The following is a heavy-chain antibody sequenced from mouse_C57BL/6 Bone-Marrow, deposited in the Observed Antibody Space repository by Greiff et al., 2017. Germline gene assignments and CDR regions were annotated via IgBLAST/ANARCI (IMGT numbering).Heavy chain of an antibody. CDR2: ISSGSSTI. J-gene: IGHJ4*01. Sequence: DVKLVESGGGLVKPGGSLKLSCAASGFTFSDYGMHWVRQAPEKGLEWVAYISSGSSTIYYADTVKGRFTISRDNAKNTLFLQMTSLRSADTAMYYCARRAMDYWGQGTSVTVSS. CDR3: ARRAMDY. V-gene: IGHV5-17*01. CDR1: GFTFSDYG.